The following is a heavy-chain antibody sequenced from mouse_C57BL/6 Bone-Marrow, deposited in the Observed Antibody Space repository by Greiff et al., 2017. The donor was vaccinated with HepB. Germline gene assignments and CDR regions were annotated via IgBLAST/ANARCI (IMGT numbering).Heavy chain of an antibody. V-gene: IGHV14-3*01. J-gene: IGHJ3*01. D-gene: IGHD3-2*02. Sequence: EVQLQQSVAELVRPGASVKLSCTASGFNIKNTYMHWVKQRPEQGLEWIGRIDPANGNTKYAPKFQGKATITADTSSNTAYLQLSSLTSEDTAVYYCTTGTAQATSWFAYWGQGTLVTVSA. CDR1: GFNIKNTY. CDR3: TTGTAQATSWFAY. CDR2: IDPANGNT.